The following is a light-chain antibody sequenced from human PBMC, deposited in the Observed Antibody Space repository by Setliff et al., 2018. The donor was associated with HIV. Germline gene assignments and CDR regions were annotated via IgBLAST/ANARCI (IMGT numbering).Light chain of an antibody. V-gene: IGKV3-20*01. Sequence: LSPGESATLSCRASQSVSSSYLAWYQQKPGQAPRLLIYGASSRATGIPDRFSGSGSGTDFTLTISRLEPEDFAVYYCQQYGSSPTFGHGTKVDIK. CDR2: GAS. J-gene: IGKJ1*01. CDR1: QSVSSSY. CDR3: QQYGSSPT.